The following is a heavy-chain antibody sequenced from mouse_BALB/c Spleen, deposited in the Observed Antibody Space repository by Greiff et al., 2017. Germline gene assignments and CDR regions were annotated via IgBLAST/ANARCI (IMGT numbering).Heavy chain of an antibody. D-gene: IGHD2-3*01. J-gene: IGHJ4*01. CDR2: ISSGSSTI. Sequence: EVQLVESGGGLVQPGGSRKLSCAASGFTFSSFGMHWVRQAPEKGLEWVAYISSGSSTIYYADTVKGRFTISRDNPKNTLFLQMTSLRSEDTAMYYCARDDGLYAMDYWGQGTSVTVSS. CDR1: GFTFSSFG. V-gene: IGHV5-17*02. CDR3: ARDDGLYAMDY.